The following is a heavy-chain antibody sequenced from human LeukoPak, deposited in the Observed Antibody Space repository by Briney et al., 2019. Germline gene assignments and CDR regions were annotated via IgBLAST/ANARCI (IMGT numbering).Heavy chain of an antibody. D-gene: IGHD3-9*01. Sequence: AASVKVSCKASGYTFTSYGISWVRQAPGQGLEWMGWISAYNGNTNYAQKLQGRVTMTTDTSTSTAYMELRSLRSDDTAVYYCARDYDILTGYQNWGYWGQGTLVTVSS. V-gene: IGHV1-18*04. J-gene: IGHJ4*02. CDR3: ARDYDILTGYQNWGY. CDR1: GYTFTSYG. CDR2: ISAYNGNT.